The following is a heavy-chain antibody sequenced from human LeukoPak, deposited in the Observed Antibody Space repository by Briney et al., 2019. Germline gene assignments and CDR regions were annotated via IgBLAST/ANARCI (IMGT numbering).Heavy chain of an antibody. CDR2: ISYDGSNK. J-gene: IGHJ3*02. CDR3: AREEIVLMVYAISGAAFDI. V-gene: IGHV3-30-3*01. Sequence: GRSLRLSCAASGFTFSSYAMHWVRQAPGKGLEWVAVISYDGSNKYYADSVKGRFTISRDNSKNTLYLQMNSLRAEDTAVYYCAREEIVLMVYAISGAAFDIWGQGTMVTVSS. D-gene: IGHD2-8*01. CDR1: GFTFSSYA.